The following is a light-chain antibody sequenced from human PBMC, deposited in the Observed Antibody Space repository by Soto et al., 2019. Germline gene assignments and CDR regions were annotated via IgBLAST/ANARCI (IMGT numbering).Light chain of an antibody. CDR3: SSYSSSSTLFV. CDR2: EVS. V-gene: IGLV2-14*01. CDR1: SSDVGAYKY. Sequence: QSVLTQPASVSGSPGQSITISCTGTSSDVGAYKYVSWYQQHPGKAPKVMIYEVSNRPSGVSNRFSGSKSGNTASLTISGLQAEDEADYFCSSYSSSSTLFVFGTGTKV. J-gene: IGLJ1*01.